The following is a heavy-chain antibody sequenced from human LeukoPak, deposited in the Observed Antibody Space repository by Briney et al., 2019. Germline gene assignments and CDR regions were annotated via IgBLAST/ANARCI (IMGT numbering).Heavy chain of an antibody. Sequence: GGSLRLSCAASGFTFSNAWMGWVRQAPGKGLEWVGRIKSKTDGGTTDYAAPVKGRFTISRDDSKNTLYLQMNSLKTEDTAVYYCTITYYDFWSGYYFFDYWGQGTLVTVSS. CDR3: TITYYDFWSGYYFFDY. CDR1: GFTFSNAW. J-gene: IGHJ4*02. CDR2: IKSKTDGGTT. D-gene: IGHD3-3*01. V-gene: IGHV3-15*01.